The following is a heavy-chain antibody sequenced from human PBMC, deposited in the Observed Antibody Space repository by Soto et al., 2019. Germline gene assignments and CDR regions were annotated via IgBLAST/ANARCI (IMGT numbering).Heavy chain of an antibody. CDR1: GFTFSSYA. V-gene: IGHV3-30-3*01. CDR2: ISYDGSNK. Sequence: GGSLRLSCAASGFTFSSYAMHWVRQAPGKGLEWVAVISYDGSNKYYADSVKGRFTISRDNSKNTLYLQMNSLRAEDTAVYYCASSGILSSSYYYYGMDVWGQATTVTVSS. D-gene: IGHD6-6*01. J-gene: IGHJ6*02. CDR3: ASSGILSSSYYYYGMDV.